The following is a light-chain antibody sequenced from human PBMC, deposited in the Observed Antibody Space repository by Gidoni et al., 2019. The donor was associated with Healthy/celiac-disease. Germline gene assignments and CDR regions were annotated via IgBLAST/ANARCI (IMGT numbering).Light chain of an antibody. CDR2: DAS. J-gene: IGKJ3*01. Sequence: DIQMTQSPSSLSASVGDRVTITCQASQDISNYLNWYQQKPGKAPKLLIYDASNLETGVPSRFSGSGSGIDFTFTISSLQPEDIATYYCQQYDNLLFTFXPXTKVDIK. V-gene: IGKV1-33*01. CDR1: QDISNY. CDR3: QQYDNLLFT.